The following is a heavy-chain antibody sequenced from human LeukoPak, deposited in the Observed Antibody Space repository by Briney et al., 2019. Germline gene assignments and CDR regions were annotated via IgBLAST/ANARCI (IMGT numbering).Heavy chain of an antibody. CDR3: AREDPQTTVPEGLDV. CDR1: GGSIGNYY. Sequence: SETLSLTCTVSGGSIGNYYWSWLRQPPGKGLEGIGYIYFSGTTNINPSLKSRVTISVDMSKNQFSLKLSSVTAADTAVYYCAREDPQTTVPEGLDVWGQGTTVTVSS. D-gene: IGHD4-17*01. V-gene: IGHV4-59*01. J-gene: IGHJ6*02. CDR2: IYFSGTT.